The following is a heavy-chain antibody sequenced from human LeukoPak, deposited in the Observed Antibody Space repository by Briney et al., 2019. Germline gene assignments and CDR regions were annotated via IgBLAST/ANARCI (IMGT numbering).Heavy chain of an antibody. CDR2: ISYDGSNK. J-gene: IGHJ5*02. CDR1: GFTFSSYA. D-gene: IGHD6-19*01. CDR3: ARDRRIAQQWLAHNWFDP. V-gene: IGHV3-30*04. Sequence: QSGGSLRLSCAASGFTFSSYAMHWVRQAPGKGLEWVAVISYDGSNKYYADSVKGRFTISRDNSKNTLYLQMNSLRAEDTAVYYCARDRRIAQQWLAHNWFDPWGQGTLVTVSS.